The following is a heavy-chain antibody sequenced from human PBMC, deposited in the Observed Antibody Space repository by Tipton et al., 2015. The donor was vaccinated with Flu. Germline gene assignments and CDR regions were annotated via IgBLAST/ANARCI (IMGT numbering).Heavy chain of an antibody. CDR3: ARTRGGYCTSSSCYADYFDY. CDR2: INQGGSEK. J-gene: IGHJ4*02. V-gene: IGHV3-7*01. CDR1: GFTFSTYW. D-gene: IGHD2-2*01. Sequence: SLRLSCAVSGFTFSTYWMGWVRQAPGKGLEWVANINQGGSEKYYVDSVKGRFTISRDNAKNSLHLQMNSLRAEDTAVYYCARTRGGYCTSSSCYADYFDYWGQGTLVTVSS.